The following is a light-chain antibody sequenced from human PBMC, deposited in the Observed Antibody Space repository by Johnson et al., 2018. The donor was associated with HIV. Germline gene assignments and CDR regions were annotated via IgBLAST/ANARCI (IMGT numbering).Light chain of an antibody. CDR3: GTWDSSLSALYV. J-gene: IGLJ1*01. CDR1: SSNIGNNY. V-gene: IGLV1-51*01. CDR2: DNN. Sequence: QAVLTQPPSVSAAPGQKVTISCSGSSSNIGNNYVCWLQQLPGTAPKLLIYDNNKRPSGIPDRFSGSKSGTSATLGITGLQTGDEAYYYCGTWDSSLSALYVFGTGTKVTVL.